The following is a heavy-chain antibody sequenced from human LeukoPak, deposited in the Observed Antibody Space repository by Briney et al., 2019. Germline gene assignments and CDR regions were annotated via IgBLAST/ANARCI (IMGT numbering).Heavy chain of an antibody. CDR2: IKQDGSEK. CDR1: GFTFSSYW. D-gene: IGHD3-10*01. V-gene: IGHV3-7*01. CDR3: AKQYYSSGSYYPAFDY. J-gene: IGHJ4*02. Sequence: PGGSLRLSCAASGFTFSSYWMSWVRQAPGKGLDWVANIKQDGSEKYYVDSVKGRFTISRDNAENSLYLQMNSLRAEDTAVYYCAKQYYSSGSYYPAFDYWGQGTLVTVSS.